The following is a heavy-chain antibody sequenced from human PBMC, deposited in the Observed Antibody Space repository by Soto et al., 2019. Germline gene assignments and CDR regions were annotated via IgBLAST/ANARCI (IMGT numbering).Heavy chain of an antibody. V-gene: IGHV1-18*01. CDR1: GYTFTGYG. Sequence: ASVKVSCKASGYTFTGYGISWVRQDPGQGLEWMGWISTYNGNTNYAQRLQGRVTMTTDTSTSTAYMQLRSLRSDDTAVYYCARATIYSSGSYDAFDIWGQGTMVTVSS. CDR3: ARATIYSSGSYDAFDI. J-gene: IGHJ3*02. D-gene: IGHD6-19*01. CDR2: ISTYNGNT.